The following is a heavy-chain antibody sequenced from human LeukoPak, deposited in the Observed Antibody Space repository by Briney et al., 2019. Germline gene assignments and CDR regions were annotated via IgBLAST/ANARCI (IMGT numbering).Heavy chain of an antibody. CDR1: GGSFSGYY. D-gene: IGHD6-13*01. Sequence: SETLSLTCAVYGGSFSGYYWSWIRQPPGKGLEWIGEINHSGSINYNPSLKSRVTISVDTSKNQFSLKLSSVTAADTAVYYCASGSGSWFSWGQGTLVTVSS. V-gene: IGHV4-34*01. J-gene: IGHJ5*02. CDR2: INHSGSI. CDR3: ASGSGSWFS.